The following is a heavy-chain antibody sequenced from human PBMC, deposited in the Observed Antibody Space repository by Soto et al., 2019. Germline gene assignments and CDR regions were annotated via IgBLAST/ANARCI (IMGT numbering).Heavy chain of an antibody. CDR3: ARERYSGYVFFPTDY. CDR2: IIPILGIA. Sequence: SVKVSCKASGGTFSSYTISWVRQAPGQGLEWMGRIIPILGIANYAQKFQGRVTITADKSTSTAYMELSSLRSEDTAVYYCARERYSGYVFFPTDYWGQGTLVTVSS. CDR1: GGTFSSYT. D-gene: IGHD5-12*01. J-gene: IGHJ4*02. V-gene: IGHV1-69*04.